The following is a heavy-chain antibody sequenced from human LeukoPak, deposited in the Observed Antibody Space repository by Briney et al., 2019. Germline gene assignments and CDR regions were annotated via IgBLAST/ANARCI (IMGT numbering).Heavy chain of an antibody. CDR1: GGSISNYY. V-gene: IGHV4-4*07. J-gene: IGHJ4*02. CDR2: IYTSGST. D-gene: IGHD3-22*01. CDR3: ARTPIYYYDNSGYYN. Sequence: SETLSLTCTVSGGSISNYYWSWIRQPAGKVLEWIGLIYTSGSTNYNPSLKSRVTMSVDTSKNQFSLKLSSVTAADTAVYFCARTPIYYYDNSGYYNWGQGTLVTVSS.